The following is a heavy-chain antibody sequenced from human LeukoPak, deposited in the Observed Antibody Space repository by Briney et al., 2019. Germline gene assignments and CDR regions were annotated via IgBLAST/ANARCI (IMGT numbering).Heavy chain of an antibody. CDR3: AKQVEKGYYYYYMDV. V-gene: IGHV3-30*02. D-gene: IGHD1-1*01. CDR1: GFTFSSYW. Sequence: PGGSLRLSCAASGFTFSSYWMSWVRQAPGKGLEWVALIRYDGSNKYYADSVKGRFTISRDNSKNTLDLQMNSLTGEDTAVYYCAKQVEKGYYYYYMDVWGKGTTVTISS. CDR2: IRYDGSNK. J-gene: IGHJ6*03.